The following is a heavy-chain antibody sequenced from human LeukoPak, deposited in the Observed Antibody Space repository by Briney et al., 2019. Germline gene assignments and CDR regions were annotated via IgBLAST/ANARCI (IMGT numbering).Heavy chain of an antibody. D-gene: IGHD3-22*01. J-gene: IGHJ4*02. Sequence: SETLSLTCTVSGGSISSSSYYWGWIRQPPEKGLEWIGSIYYSGSTYYNPSLKSRVTISVDTSKNQFSLKLSSVTAADTAVYYCARLLLSNYYDSSGYFDYWGQGTLVTVSS. CDR1: GGSISSSSYY. V-gene: IGHV4-39*07. CDR3: ARLLLSNYYDSSGYFDY. CDR2: IYYSGST.